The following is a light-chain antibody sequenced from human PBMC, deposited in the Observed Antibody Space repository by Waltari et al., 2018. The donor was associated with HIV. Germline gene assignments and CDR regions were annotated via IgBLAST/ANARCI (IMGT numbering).Light chain of an antibody. CDR1: DSVSSW. CDR3: QQYNSYPLT. Sequence: DTQMTQSPATLSASVGARVTLVCRTNDSVSSWLARFQQRPGMRPNLLIYQAAVLENGVSARFSGSGSGTEFALSISDLQPDDVATYFCQQYNSYPLTFGGGTKVEI. CDR2: QAA. J-gene: IGKJ4*01. V-gene: IGKV1-5*03.